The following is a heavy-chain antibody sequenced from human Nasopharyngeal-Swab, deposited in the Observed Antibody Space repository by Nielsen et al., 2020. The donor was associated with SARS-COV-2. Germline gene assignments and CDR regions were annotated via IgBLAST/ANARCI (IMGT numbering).Heavy chain of an antibody. V-gene: IGHV1-8*01. CDR3: ARGGVPGYYYYYYYMDV. CDR2: MNPNSGNT. Sequence: ASVKVSCKASGYTFTSYDINWVRQATGQGLEWMGWMNPNSGNTGYAQKFQGRVTMTRNTSISTAYMELSSLRSEDTAVYYCARGGVPGYYYYYYYMDVWGKGTTVTVSS. D-gene: IGHD3-10*01. CDR1: GYTFTSYD. J-gene: IGHJ6*03.